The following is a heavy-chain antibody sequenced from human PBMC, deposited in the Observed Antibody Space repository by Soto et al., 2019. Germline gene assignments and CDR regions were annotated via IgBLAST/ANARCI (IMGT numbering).Heavy chain of an antibody. CDR3: AKDTLVTRSLDY. CDR1: GFTFSSYA. J-gene: IGHJ4*02. CDR2: ISGSVGST. V-gene: IGHV3-23*01. Sequence: GGSLRLSCAASGFTFSSYAMSWVRQAPGKGLEWVSAISGSVGSTYYADSVKGRFTISRDNSKNTLYLQMNSLRAEDTAVYYCAKDTLVTRSLDYWGQGTLVTVSS. D-gene: IGHD3-16*01.